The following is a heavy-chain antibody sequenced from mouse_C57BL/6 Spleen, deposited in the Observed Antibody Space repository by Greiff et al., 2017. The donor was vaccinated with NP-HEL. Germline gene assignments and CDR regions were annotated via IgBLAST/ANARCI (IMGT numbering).Heavy chain of an antibody. Sequence: EVQLQQSGPGMVKPSQSLSLTCTVTGYSITSGYDWHWIRHFPGNKLEWMGYISYSGSTNYNPSLKSRISITHDTSKNHFFLKLNSVTTEDTATYYCARCVFGAMDYWGQGTSVTVSS. CDR2: ISYSGST. CDR1: GYSITSGYD. CDR3: ARCVFGAMDY. V-gene: IGHV3-1*01. J-gene: IGHJ4*01.